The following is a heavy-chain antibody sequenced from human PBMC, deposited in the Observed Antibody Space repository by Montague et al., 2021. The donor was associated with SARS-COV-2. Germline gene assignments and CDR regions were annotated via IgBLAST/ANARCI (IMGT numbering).Heavy chain of an antibody. J-gene: IGHJ4*02. CDR3: VRDGYTHVDY. V-gene: IGHV4-39*02. D-gene: IGHD5-24*01. CDR2: KHYSGIT. CDR1: GDSISSSSYY. Sequence: SETLSLTRTVSGDSISSSSYYWGWIRQPPGKGLEWIGNKHYSGITYNNPSLENRVTMSVDTSKNQFSLKLSSVTAADTAVYYCVRDGYTHVDYWGQGTLVTVSS.